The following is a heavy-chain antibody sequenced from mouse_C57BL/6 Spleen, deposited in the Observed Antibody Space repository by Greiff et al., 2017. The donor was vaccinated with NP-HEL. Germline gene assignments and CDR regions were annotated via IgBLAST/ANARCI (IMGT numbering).Heavy chain of an antibody. Sequence: VQLQQSGAELVKPGASVKISCKASGYAFSSYWMNWVKQRPGKGLEWIGQIYPGDGDTNYNGKFKGKATLTADKSSSTAYMQLSSLTSEDSAVYFCARGGSSGYVHYFDYWSQSTTLTVSS. D-gene: IGHD3-2*02. CDR2: IYPGDGDT. CDR3: ARGGSSGYVHYFDY. CDR1: GYAFSSYW. V-gene: IGHV1-80*01. J-gene: IGHJ2*01.